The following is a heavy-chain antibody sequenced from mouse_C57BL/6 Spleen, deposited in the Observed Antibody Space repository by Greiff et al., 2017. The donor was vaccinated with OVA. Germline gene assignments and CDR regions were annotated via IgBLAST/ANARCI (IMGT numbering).Heavy chain of an antibody. CDR2: IRSKSNNYAT. J-gene: IGHJ2*01. D-gene: IGHD3-3*01. CDR1: GFSFNTYA. CDR3: VRHGAGGFDY. V-gene: IGHV10-1*01. Sequence: EVKLMESGGGLVQPKGSLKLSCAASGFSFNTYAMNWVRQAPGKGLEWVARIRSKSNNYATYYADSVKDRFTISRDDSESMLYLQMNNLKTEDTAMYYCVRHGAGGFDYWGQGTTLTVSS.